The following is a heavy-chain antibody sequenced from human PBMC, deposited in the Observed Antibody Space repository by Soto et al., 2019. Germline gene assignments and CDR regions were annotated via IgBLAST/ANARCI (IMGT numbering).Heavy chain of an antibody. J-gene: IGHJ4*02. V-gene: IGHV3-33*01. D-gene: IGHD2-15*01. CDR2: IWYDGSNQ. CDR3: ARVLYCSGAACYSLDH. CDR1: GFTFSNYG. Sequence: GGSLRLSCAASGFTFSNYGMHWVRQAPGKGLEWVAVIWYDGSNQYYGDSVKGRFTVSRDNSKNTVDLQMNSLRAEDTAMYYCARVLYCSGAACYSLDHWGQGTLVTVSS.